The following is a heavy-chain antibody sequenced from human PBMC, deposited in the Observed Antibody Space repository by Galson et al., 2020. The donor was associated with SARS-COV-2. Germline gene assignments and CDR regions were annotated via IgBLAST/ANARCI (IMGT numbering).Heavy chain of an antibody. J-gene: IGHJ5*02. D-gene: IGHD3-22*01. CDR1: GGSISSGGYY. Sequence: SETLSLTCTVSGGSISSGGYYWSWIRQHPGKGLEWIGYIYYSGSTYYNPSLKSRVTISVDPSKNQFSLKLSSVTAADTAVYYCARVSKDDYYYSSRSFFSEGWFDPWGQGTLVTVSS. CDR2: IYYSGST. V-gene: IGHV4-31*03. CDR3: ARVSKDDYYYSSRSFFSEGWFDP.